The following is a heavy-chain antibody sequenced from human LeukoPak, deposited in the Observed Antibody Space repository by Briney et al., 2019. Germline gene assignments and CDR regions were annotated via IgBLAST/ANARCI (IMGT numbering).Heavy chain of an antibody. CDR3: ARDLTVGASDWFDP. D-gene: IGHD1-26*01. V-gene: IGHV1-3*01. Sequence: GASVKVSCEASGYTFTSYAMHWVRQAPGQRLEWMGWINAGNGNTKYSQKFQGRVTITRDTSASTAYMELSSLRSEDTAVYYCARDLTVGASDWFDPWGQGTLVTVSS. CDR1: GYTFTSYA. CDR2: INAGNGNT. J-gene: IGHJ5*02.